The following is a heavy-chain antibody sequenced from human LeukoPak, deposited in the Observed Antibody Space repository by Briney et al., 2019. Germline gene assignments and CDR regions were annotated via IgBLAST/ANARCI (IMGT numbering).Heavy chain of an antibody. CDR3: AKDLGRYRNNFFDY. V-gene: IGHV3-23*01. CDR1: GFTFSSIA. CDR2: ISGSGGGT. D-gene: IGHD1-26*01. Sequence: GGSLRLSRAASGFTFSSIAMGWVRQAPDKGLEWVSTISGSGGGTYYADSVKGRFTISRDDSKNTLYLQMNSLRADDTAVYYCAKDLGRYRNNFFDYWGQGNLVTVSS. J-gene: IGHJ4*02.